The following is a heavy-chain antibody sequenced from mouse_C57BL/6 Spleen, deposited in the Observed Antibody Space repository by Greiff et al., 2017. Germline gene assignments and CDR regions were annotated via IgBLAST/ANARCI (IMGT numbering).Heavy chain of an antibody. J-gene: IGHJ3*01. V-gene: IGHV14-2*01. CDR2: IDPEDGET. CDR3: ARGDYYYGSSYVAWFAY. D-gene: IGHD1-1*01. CDR1: GFNIKDYY. Sequence: VQLQQSGAELVKPGASVKLSCTASGFNIKDYYMHWVKQRTEQGLAWIGRIDPEDGETKYAPKFQGKATITADTSSNTAYLQLSSLTSEDTAVYYCARGDYYYGSSYVAWFAYWGQGTLVTVSA.